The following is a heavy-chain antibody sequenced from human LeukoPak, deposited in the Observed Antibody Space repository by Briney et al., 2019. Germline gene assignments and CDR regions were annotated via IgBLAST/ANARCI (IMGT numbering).Heavy chain of an antibody. V-gene: IGHV3-13*01. D-gene: IGHD3-22*01. Sequence: GGSLRLSCAASGFTFSSYDMHWVRQATGKGLEWVSAIGTAGDTYYPGSVKGRFTISRENAKNSLYLQMNSLRAGDTAAYYCARGDSSGYYYFDYWGQGTLVTVSS. CDR3: ARGDSSGYYYFDY. J-gene: IGHJ4*02. CDR1: GFTFSSYD. CDR2: IGTAGDT.